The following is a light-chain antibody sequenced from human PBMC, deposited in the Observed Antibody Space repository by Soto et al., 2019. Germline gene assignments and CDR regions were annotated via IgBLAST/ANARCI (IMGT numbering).Light chain of an antibody. CDR3: CTSASTSSSLV. V-gene: IGLV2-23*01. CDR2: EAN. Sequence: QPASVSGAPGHASTVSSTGTNIDVGSYNLISWYQQHSGKPPKLMIYEANKLPSGVSNRFSGSKSCNTASLTISWLPAADEDEYFYCTSASTSSSLVFGTGTKLTVL. CDR1: NIDVGSYNL. J-gene: IGLJ1*01.